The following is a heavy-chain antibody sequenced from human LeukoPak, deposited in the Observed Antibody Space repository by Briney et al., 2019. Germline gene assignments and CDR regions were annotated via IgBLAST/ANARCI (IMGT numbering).Heavy chain of an antibody. J-gene: IGHJ4*02. D-gene: IGHD5-24*01. CDR3: TRVGYIDEGIDY. V-gene: IGHV3-7*04. CDR2: IKQDGSKK. CDR1: GFPFSSYW. Sequence: GGSLRLSCVASGFPFSSYWMTWVHQAPGKGLEWVANIKQDGSKKSYVDSVKGRFTISRDNAKNSLYLQMNSLRAEDTAIYYCTRVGYIDEGIDYWGQGTLVTVSS.